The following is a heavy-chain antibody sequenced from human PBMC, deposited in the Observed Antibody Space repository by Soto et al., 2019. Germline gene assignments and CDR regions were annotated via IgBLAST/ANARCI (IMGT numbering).Heavy chain of an antibody. CDR1: GFSLSNARMG. D-gene: IGHD3-10*01. CDR3: ARMVGYYYVSGSYRYYYYGMDV. Sequence: QVTLKESGPVLVKPTETLTLTCTVSGFSLSNARMGVSWIRQPPGKALEWLAHIFSNDEKSYSTALKSRLTISKDTSKSKVVLTRTNMDPVDTATYYCARMVGYYYVSGSYRYYYYGMDVWGQGTTVTVSS. J-gene: IGHJ6*02. V-gene: IGHV2-26*01. CDR2: IFSNDEK.